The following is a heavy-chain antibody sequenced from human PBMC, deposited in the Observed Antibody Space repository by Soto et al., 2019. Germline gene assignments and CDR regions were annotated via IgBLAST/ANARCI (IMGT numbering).Heavy chain of an antibody. J-gene: IGHJ6*03. V-gene: IGHV3-66*01. CDR1: GFTVSSNY. CDR3: ARESPYNGDYVLYYYMDV. CDR2: IYSGGST. Sequence: GGSLRLSCAASGFTVSSNYMSWVRQAPGKGLEWVSVIYSGGSTYYADSVKGRFTISRDNSKNTLYLQMNSLRAEDTAVYYCARESPYNGDYVLYYYMDVWGKGTTVTVSS. D-gene: IGHD4-17*01.